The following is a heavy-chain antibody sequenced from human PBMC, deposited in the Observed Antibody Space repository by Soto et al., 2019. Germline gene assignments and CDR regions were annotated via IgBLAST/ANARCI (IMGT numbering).Heavy chain of an antibody. D-gene: IGHD2-15*01. CDR2: IYKSATT. J-gene: IGHJ5*01. CDR3: ARGRYCLTGRCFPNWFDS. V-gene: IGHV4-30-4*01. Sequence: SETLSLTCSVSGDSISTVDYFWAWIRQPPGQALEYIGYIYKSATTYYNPSFESRVAISLDTSKSQFSLDVTSVTAADTAVYFCARGRYCLTGRCFPNWFDSWGQGTLVTVSS. CDR1: GDSISTVDYF.